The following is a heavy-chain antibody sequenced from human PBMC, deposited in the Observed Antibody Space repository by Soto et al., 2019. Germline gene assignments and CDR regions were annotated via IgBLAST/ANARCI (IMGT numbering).Heavy chain of an antibody. CDR2: VSGYNGDT. J-gene: IGHJ6*02. D-gene: IGHD2-8*01. CDR3: AKNGQPPYYYYGMDV. V-gene: IGHV1-18*01. CDR1: GYTFTSYG. Sequence: GASVKVSCKASGYTFTSYGISWVRQAPGQGLEWMGWVSGYNGDTKYAQKVQGRVTMTIDTSTYTAYMELRSLTSDDTAKYYCAKNGQPPYYYYGMDVWGQGTTVTVSS.